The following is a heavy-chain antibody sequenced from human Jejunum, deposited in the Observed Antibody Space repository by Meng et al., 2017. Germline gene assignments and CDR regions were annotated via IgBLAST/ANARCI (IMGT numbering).Heavy chain of an antibody. Sequence: GGSLRLSCAASGFTFSSFEMNWVRQAPGKGLEWISYISASSNSIYYAVSVRGRFTISRDNDRRSLYLQMNSLRDEDTAVYYCARDILYGDFFDSWGQGTLVTVSS. CDR3: ARDILYGDFFDS. CDR1: GFTFSSFE. CDR2: ISASSNSI. J-gene: IGHJ4*02. D-gene: IGHD4-17*01. V-gene: IGHV3-48*03.